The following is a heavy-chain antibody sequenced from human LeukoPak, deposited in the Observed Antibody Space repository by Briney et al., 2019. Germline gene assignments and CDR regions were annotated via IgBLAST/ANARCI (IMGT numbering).Heavy chain of an antibody. J-gene: IGHJ6*02. CDR2: ISGSGGST. V-gene: IGHV3-23*01. CDR3: AKSHGGYYYYGMDV. CDR1: GFTFSSYA. D-gene: IGHD3-16*01. Sequence: PGGSLGLSCAASGFTFSSYAMSWVRQAPGKGLEWVSAISGSGGSTYYADSVKGRFTISRDNSKNTLYLQMNSLRAEDTAVYYCAKSHGGYYYYGMDVWGQGTTVTVSS.